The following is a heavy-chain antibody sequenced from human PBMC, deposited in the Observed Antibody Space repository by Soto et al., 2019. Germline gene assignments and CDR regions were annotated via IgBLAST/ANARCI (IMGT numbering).Heavy chain of an antibody. J-gene: IGHJ6*02. CDR1: GTSISSYY. CDR2: VKPDGSAT. Sequence: ETLSLTCTVSGTSISSYYWSWIRQAPGKGLEWVANVKPDGSATFYADSLKGRFTVSRDNANNSVSLQMHSLRADDTAVYYCARDRERVTVNGGIALGAMQVWGHGTTVTVSS. V-gene: IGHV3-7*03. D-gene: IGHD3-22*01. CDR3: ARDRERVTVNGGIALGAMQV.